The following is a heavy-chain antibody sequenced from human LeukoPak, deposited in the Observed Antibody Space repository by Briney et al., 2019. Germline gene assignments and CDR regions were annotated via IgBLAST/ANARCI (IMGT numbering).Heavy chain of an antibody. D-gene: IGHD3-3*01. CDR3: ARRRRFLEWLLSPLIDY. CDR2: IYYSGST. Sequence: SETLSLTCTVSGGSISSYYWSWIRQPPGKGLEWIGYIYYSGSTNYNPSLKSRVTISVDTSKNQFSLKLSSVTAADTAVYYCARRRRFLEWLLSPLIDYWGQGTLVTVSS. V-gene: IGHV4-59*08. CDR1: GGSISSYY. J-gene: IGHJ4*02.